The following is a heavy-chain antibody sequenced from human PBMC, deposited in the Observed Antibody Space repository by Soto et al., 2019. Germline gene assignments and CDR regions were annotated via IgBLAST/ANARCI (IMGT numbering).Heavy chain of an antibody. V-gene: IGHV1-18*01. CDR1: GYTFTSYG. CDR2: ISAYNGNT. D-gene: IGHD2-15*01. J-gene: IGHJ6*02. Sequence: ASVKVSCKASGYTFTSYGISWVRQAPGQGLEWMGWISAYNGNTNYAQKFQGRVTMTADKSTSTAYMELSSLRSEDTAVYYCASSRVAGVDRYCSGGSPVECYGMDVWGQGTTVTVSS. CDR3: ASSRVAGVDRYCSGGSPVECYGMDV.